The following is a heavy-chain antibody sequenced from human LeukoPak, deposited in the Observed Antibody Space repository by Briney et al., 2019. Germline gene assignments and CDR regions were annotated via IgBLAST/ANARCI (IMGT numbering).Heavy chain of an antibody. D-gene: IGHD3-10*01. CDR1: GYSFTTYW. V-gene: IGHV5-51*01. CDR3: PRPGGASGSVNWFDP. J-gene: IGHJ5*02. CDR2: IYPDDSDT. Sequence: GESLKISCETSGYSFTTYWIGWVRQMPGAGLEWVGAIYPDDSDTRYSPSFQGQVAISADKSVRIAYLQWSTLKASDPAMYYFPRPGGASGSVNWFDPWGQGTLVTVSS.